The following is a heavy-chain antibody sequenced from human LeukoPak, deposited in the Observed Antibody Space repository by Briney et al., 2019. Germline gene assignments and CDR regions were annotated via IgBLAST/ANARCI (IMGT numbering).Heavy chain of an antibody. CDR3: ARSAYNWEFGY. V-gene: IGHV3-74*01. CDR1: GFTFSSYW. Sequence: PGGSLRLSCAASGFTFSSYWMHWVRQAPGKGLVWVSRINSDGSSTGYADSVKGRFTISRDNAKNTLYLQMNSLRAEDTAVYYCARSAYNWEFGYWGQGTLVTVSS. J-gene: IGHJ4*02. D-gene: IGHD5-24*01. CDR2: INSDGSST.